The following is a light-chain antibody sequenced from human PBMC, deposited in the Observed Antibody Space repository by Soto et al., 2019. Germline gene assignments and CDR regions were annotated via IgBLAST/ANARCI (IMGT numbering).Light chain of an antibody. J-gene: IGKJ1*01. CDR2: GAS. CDR3: QQRLNWPPG. V-gene: IGKV1-5*01. Sequence: DIQMTQSPSTLSASVGDRVTITCRASQSINSWLAWYQQKPGKAPNLLIYGASSLESGVPSRFSGSGSGTDFTLTISDLEPADFGLYYCQQRLNWPPGFGQGTKVDIK. CDR1: QSINSW.